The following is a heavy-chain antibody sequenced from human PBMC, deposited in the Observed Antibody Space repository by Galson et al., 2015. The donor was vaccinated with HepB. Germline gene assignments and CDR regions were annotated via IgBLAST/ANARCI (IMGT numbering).Heavy chain of an antibody. CDR2: INHSGST. J-gene: IGHJ4*02. CDR3: ARGILHYEY. Sequence: ETLSLTCAVYGGPFSGYYWSWIRQPPGKGLEWIGEINHSGSTNYNPSLKSRVTISVDTSKNQFSLKLSSVTAADTAVYYRARGILHYEYWGQGTLVTVSS. V-gene: IGHV4-34*01. CDR1: GGPFSGYY.